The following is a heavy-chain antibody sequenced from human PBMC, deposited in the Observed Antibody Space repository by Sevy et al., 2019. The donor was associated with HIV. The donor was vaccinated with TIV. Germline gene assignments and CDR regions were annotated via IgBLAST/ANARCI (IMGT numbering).Heavy chain of an antibody. CDR3: ALERLSSDVAEYFQN. D-gene: IGHD1-1*01. CDR2: ISFDATNK. J-gene: IGHJ1*01. CDR1: GFTFNRYS. V-gene: IGHV3-30-3*01. Sequence: GGSLRLSCAASGFTFNRYSMYWVRQAPGKGLEWVATISFDATNKHYPDSLKGRFTISRDNFQNSLFLQMDSLSPEDTAVYYCALERLSSDVAEYFQNWGQGTLVTVSS.